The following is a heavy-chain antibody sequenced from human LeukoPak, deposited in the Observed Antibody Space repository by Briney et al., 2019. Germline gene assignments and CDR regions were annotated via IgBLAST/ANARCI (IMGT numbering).Heavy chain of an antibody. Sequence: SGGSLRLSCAASGFTFSRYAMSWVRQAPGKGLEWVSAISGSGGTTYYADSVKGRFTISRDNSKNTLYLQMNSLRAEDTAVYYCAKARGYSYGQYYFDYWGQGTLVTVSS. V-gene: IGHV3-23*01. CDR3: AKARGYSYGQYYFDY. CDR2: ISGSGGTT. CDR1: GFTFSRYA. D-gene: IGHD5-18*01. J-gene: IGHJ4*02.